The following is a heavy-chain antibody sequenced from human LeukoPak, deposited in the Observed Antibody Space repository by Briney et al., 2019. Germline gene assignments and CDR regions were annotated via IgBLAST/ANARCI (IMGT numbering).Heavy chain of an antibody. Sequence: AGGSLRLSCAASGNYWMHWVRQAPGKGLEWVANIKEDGSAKYYVDSVKGRFTISRDNAKNSLFLQMNSLRAEDTAVYYCARDVGYFTFDYWGQGTLVTVSS. CDR1: GNYW. CDR3: ARDVGYFTFDY. J-gene: IGHJ4*02. CDR2: IKEDGSAK. V-gene: IGHV3-7*01. D-gene: IGHD2/OR15-2a*01.